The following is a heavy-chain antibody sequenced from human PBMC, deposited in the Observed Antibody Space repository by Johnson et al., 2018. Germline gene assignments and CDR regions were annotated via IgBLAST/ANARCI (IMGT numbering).Heavy chain of an antibody. V-gene: IGHV3-74*02. Sequence: VQLVESGGGLVQPGGSLRLSCAASGFTFSDYWMQWVRQGPGKGLVWVSRISPDGSSASYPDSVKGRFTISRDNAKNTLYLQIDSLGVEDTAVDFWARGLDGDYVGSEYLQHWGQDTLVTVSS. CDR2: ISPDGSSA. J-gene: IGHJ1*01. CDR3: ARGLDGDYVGSEYLQH. CDR1: GFTFSDYW. D-gene: IGHD4-17*01.